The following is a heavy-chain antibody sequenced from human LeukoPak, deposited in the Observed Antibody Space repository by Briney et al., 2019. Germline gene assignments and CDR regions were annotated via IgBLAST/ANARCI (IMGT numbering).Heavy chain of an antibody. CDR2: MNPNSGNT. D-gene: IGHD3-9*01. CDR1: GYTFTSYD. V-gene: IGHV1-8*01. CDR3: ARVPVLRYFDWFRHNWFDP. Sequence: WASVKVSCKASGYTFTSYDINWVRQATGQGLEWMGWMNPNSGNTGYAQKFQGRVTMTRNTSISTAYMELSSLRSEDTAVYYCARVPVLRYFDWFRHNWFDPWGQGTLVTVSS. J-gene: IGHJ5*02.